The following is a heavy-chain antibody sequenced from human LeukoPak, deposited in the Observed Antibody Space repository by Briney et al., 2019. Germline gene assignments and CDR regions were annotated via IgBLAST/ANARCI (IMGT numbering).Heavy chain of an antibody. D-gene: IGHD3-22*01. CDR2: FSYGGTT. V-gene: IGHV4-39*01. Sequence: SSETLSLTCSVSGGSIRSNNFSWDWIRQPPGKGLEWIGSFSYGGTTYFNPSLKSRVTMSVDTSKNQFSLKVTSVTAADTAVYYCVGAPNYYDSSGYYYRADFDYWGQGTLVTVSS. CDR1: GGSIRSNNFS. J-gene: IGHJ4*02. CDR3: VGAPNYYDSSGYYYRADFDY.